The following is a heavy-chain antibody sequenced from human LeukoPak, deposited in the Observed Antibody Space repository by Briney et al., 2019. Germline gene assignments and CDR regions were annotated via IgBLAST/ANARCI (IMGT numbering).Heavy chain of an antibody. J-gene: IGHJ4*02. CDR1: GYTLTSYG. D-gene: IGHD3-10*01. CDR2: MNPNSGNT. Sequence: ASVKVSCKASGYTLTSYGISWVRQAPGQGLEWMGWMNPNSGNTGYAQKFQGRVTITRNTSISTAYMELSSLRSEDTAVYYCARGRVVRGVSFDYWGQGTLVTVSS. V-gene: IGHV1-8*03. CDR3: ARGRVVRGVSFDY.